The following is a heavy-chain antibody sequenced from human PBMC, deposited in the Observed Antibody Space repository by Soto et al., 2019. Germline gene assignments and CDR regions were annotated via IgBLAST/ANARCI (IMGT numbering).Heavy chain of an antibody. CDR3: ERDSGRVVITRPADY. CDR1: GFTFSSYA. V-gene: IGHV3-30-3*01. J-gene: IGHJ4*02. CDR2: ISYDGSNK. Sequence: GGSLRLSCAASGFTFSSYAMHWVRQAPGKGLEWVAVISYDGSNKYYADSVKGRFTISRDNSKNTLYLQMNSLRAEDTAVYYCERDSGRVVITRPADYWGQGTLVTVSS. D-gene: IGHD3-22*01.